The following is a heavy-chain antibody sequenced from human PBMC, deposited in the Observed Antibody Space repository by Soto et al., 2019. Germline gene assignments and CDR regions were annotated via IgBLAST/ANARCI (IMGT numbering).Heavy chain of an antibody. J-gene: IGHJ4*02. CDR3: ARLGGYYYDSSGYYSLGGEFDY. CDR2: IYPGDSDT. Sequence: GESLKISCKGSGYSFTSYWIGWVRQMPGKGLEWMGIIYPGDSDTRYSPSFQGQVTISADKSISTAYLQWSSLKASDTAMYYCARLGGYYYDSSGYYSLGGEFDYWGQGTLVTVSS. D-gene: IGHD3-22*01. V-gene: IGHV5-51*01. CDR1: GYSFTSYW.